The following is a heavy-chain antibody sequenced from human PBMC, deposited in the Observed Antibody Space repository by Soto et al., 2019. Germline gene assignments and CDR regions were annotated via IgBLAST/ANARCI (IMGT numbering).Heavy chain of an antibody. CDR3: ARGYCSGGSCYNYYMDV. D-gene: IGHD2-15*01. Sequence: GGSLRLSCAASGLTFSSYWLSWVRQAPGKGLEWVANIKQDGSEKYYVDSVKGRFTISRDNAKNSLYLQMNSLRAEDTAVYYCARGYCSGGSCYNYYMDVWGKGTTVTVSS. V-gene: IGHV3-7*01. CDR1: GLTFSSYW. J-gene: IGHJ6*03. CDR2: IKQDGSEK.